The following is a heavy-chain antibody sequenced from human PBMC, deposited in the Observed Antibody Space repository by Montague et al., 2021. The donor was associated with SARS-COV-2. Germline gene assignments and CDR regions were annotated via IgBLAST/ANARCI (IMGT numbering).Heavy chain of an antibody. Sequence: TLSLTCTVSGTSIRSGGYYWTWIRQHPGKGLEWIGYIFHTGRAYYNPSLETRVNISVDTSNNLFSLRLSSVTAADTAMYFCARVRLFYYLDYWGQGTRVTVSS. V-gene: IGHV4-31*03. CDR1: GTSIRSGGYY. D-gene: IGHD2/OR15-2a*01. J-gene: IGHJ4*02. CDR3: ARVRLFYYLDY. CDR2: IFHTGRA.